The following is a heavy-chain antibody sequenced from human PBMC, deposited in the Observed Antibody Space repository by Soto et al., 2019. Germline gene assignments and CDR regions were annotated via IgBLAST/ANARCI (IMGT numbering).Heavy chain of an antibody. V-gene: IGHV5-51*01. CDR2: IYPGDSDT. Sequence: GESLKISCKGSGYSFTSYWSGWVRQMPGKGLEWMGIIYPGDSDTRYSPSFQGQVTISADKSISTAYLQWNSLKASDTAMYYCARHDAQGSYGMDVWGQGTTVTVSS. J-gene: IGHJ6*02. CDR1: GYSFTSYW. CDR3: ARHDAQGSYGMDV.